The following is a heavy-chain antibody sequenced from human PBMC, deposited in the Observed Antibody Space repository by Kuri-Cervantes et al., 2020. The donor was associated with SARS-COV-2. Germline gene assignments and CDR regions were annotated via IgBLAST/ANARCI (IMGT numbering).Heavy chain of an antibody. J-gene: IGHJ4*02. D-gene: IGHD6-6*01. CDR1: GFTFSSYA. Sequence: GGSLRLSCAASGFTFSSYAMSWVRQAPGKGLEWVSALSGSGGSTYCADSVKGWFTISRDNSKNTLYLQMNSLRAEDTAVYYCAGVGRSSSYSLAARDYWGQGTLVTVSS. CDR3: AGVGRSSSYSLAARDY. V-gene: IGHV3-23*01. CDR2: LSGSGGST.